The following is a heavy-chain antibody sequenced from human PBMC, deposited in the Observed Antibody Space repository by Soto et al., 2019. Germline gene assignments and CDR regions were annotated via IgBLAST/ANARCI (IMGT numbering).Heavy chain of an antibody. V-gene: IGHV4-4*02. CDR2: VYPTGTT. CDR1: GASTSNNYW. CDR3: TTRMDGRPWLPY. D-gene: IGHD6-19*01. Sequence: SETLSLTCAVSGASTSNNYWWTWVRQPPGKGLEWIGEVYPTGTTNYIPSLKSRVTISVDKSTNRFSLKVNSVTAADTATYYCTTRMDGRPWLPYWGQGTLVTASS. J-gene: IGHJ4*02.